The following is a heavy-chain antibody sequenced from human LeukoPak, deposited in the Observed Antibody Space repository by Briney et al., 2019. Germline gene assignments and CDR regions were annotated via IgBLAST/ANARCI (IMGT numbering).Heavy chain of an antibody. Sequence: SETLSLTCTVSGASISSSSYYWDWIRQPPGKGLEWIGSISYSGNTYYNPSLQSRVTISADTSKSQFSLKVSSVTAADTAVYYCARTTEAHSWRTRYYDYYMDVWGKGTTVTVSS. J-gene: IGHJ6*03. CDR2: ISYSGNT. V-gene: IGHV4-39*07. D-gene: IGHD6-13*01. CDR1: GASISSSSYY. CDR3: ARTTEAHSWRTRYYDYYMDV.